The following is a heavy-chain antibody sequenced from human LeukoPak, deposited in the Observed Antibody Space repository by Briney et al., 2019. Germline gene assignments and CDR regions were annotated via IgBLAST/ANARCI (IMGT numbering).Heavy chain of an antibody. J-gene: IGHJ4*02. V-gene: IGHV3-74*01. CDR2: INSDGSST. Sequence: GGSLRLSCAASGFTFSSYWMHWVRQAPGKGLVWVSRINSDGSSTSYADSVKGRFSISRDNSKNTLYLQMNSLRAEDTAVYYCAKDILDSSGYYYVNYFDYWGQGTLVTVSS. CDR3: AKDILDSSGYYYVNYFDY. D-gene: IGHD3-22*01. CDR1: GFTFSSYW.